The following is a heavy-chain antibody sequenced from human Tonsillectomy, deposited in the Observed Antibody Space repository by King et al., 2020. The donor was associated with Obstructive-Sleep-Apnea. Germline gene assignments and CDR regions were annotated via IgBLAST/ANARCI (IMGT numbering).Heavy chain of an antibody. CDR3: AKDRAPRIVATILDY. CDR1: GFTFDDYA. V-gene: IGHV3-9*01. Sequence: VQLVESGGGLVQPGRSLRLSCAASGFTFDDYAMHWVRQAPGKGLEWVSGISWNSGSIGYADSVKGRFTISRDNAKNSLYLQMNSLRAEDTALYYCAKDRAPRIVATILDYWGQGTLVTVSS. J-gene: IGHJ4*02. CDR2: ISWNSGSI. D-gene: IGHD5-12*01.